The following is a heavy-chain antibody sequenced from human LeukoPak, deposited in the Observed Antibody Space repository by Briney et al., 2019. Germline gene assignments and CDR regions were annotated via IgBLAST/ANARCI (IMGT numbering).Heavy chain of an antibody. V-gene: IGHV1-2*02. CDR3: ARVGGEDIVVVPAANFVY. CDR2: INHNSGGT. D-gene: IGHD2-2*01. J-gene: IGHJ4*02. CDR1: GYTFTCYY. Sequence: ASVKVSCKASGYTFTCYYMQWVGQARGQGLEWMGWINHNSGGTNYAQKFQGRVTITRNSSISTAYMELSRLRSDDTAVYYCARVGGEDIVVVPAANFVYGGQGTLVTVSS.